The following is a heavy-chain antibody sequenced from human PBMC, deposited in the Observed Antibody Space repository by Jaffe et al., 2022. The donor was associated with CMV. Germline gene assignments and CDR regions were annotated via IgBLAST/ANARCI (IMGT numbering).Heavy chain of an antibody. D-gene: IGHD1-26*01. CDR1: GFTFDDYA. Sequence: EVQLVESGGGLVQPGRSLRLSCAASGFTFDDYAMHWVRQAPGKGLEWVSGISWNSGSIGYADSVKGRFTISRDNAKNSLYLQMNSLRAEDTALYYCAKDSEVGATGYYYGMDVWGQGTTVTVSS. J-gene: IGHJ6*02. V-gene: IGHV3-9*01. CDR3: AKDSEVGATGYYYGMDV. CDR2: ISWNSGSI.